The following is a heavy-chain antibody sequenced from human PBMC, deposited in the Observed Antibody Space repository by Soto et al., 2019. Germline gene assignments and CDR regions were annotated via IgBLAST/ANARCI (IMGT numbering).Heavy chain of an antibody. V-gene: IGHV1-18*04. CDR1: GYTFTRYG. D-gene: IGHD4-17*01. Sequence: ASVKVSCKASGYTFTRYGIRWVRQAPGQGLEWMGWISAYNGNTNYAQKLQGRVTMTTDTSTSTAYMELRSLRSDDPAVYYCARWADYGDYWFDPWGQGALVTVSS. CDR2: ISAYNGNT. CDR3: ARWADYGDYWFDP. J-gene: IGHJ5*02.